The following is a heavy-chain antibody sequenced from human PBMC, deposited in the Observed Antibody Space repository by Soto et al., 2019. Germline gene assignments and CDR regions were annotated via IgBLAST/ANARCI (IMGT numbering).Heavy chain of an antibody. CDR2: IYYSGST. D-gene: IGHD6-19*01. J-gene: IGHJ5*02. CDR1: GYSISSSNW. CDR3: ARKGQAVAGKDWFDP. V-gene: IGHV4-28*01. Sequence: PSETLSLTCAVSGYSISSSNWWGWIRQPPGKGLEWIGYIYYSGSTYYNPSLKSRVTMSVDTSKNQFSLKLSSVTAVDTAVYYCARKGQAVAGKDWFDPWGQGTLVTVSS.